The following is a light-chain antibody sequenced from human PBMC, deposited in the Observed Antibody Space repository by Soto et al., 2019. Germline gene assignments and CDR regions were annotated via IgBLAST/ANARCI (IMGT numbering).Light chain of an antibody. CDR2: GVS. Sequence: EGVLTQSPGTLSLSPGERATLSCRASQSVSGSDLAWYQQTPGQAPRLLISGVSNRATGTPARFSGSGSGTDFTLTISSLEPEDFAVFYCHQYGISPPTFGPGTKVEI. J-gene: IGKJ1*01. V-gene: IGKV3-20*01. CDR3: HQYGISPPT. CDR1: QSVSGSD.